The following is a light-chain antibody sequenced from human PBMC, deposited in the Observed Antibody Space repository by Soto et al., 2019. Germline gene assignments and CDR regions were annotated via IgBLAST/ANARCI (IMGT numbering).Light chain of an antibody. J-gene: IGLJ3*02. Sequence: QSALTQPASVSGSPGQSITISCSGTSSDVGAYDYVSWYQQEPGKAPKLIIYEVSYRPSGVSHRFSGSKSGNTASLTISGLQAEGEADYYCTTYTSASTRVFGGGTKVTVL. CDR1: SSDVGAYDY. V-gene: IGLV2-14*01. CDR2: EVS. CDR3: TTYTSASTRV.